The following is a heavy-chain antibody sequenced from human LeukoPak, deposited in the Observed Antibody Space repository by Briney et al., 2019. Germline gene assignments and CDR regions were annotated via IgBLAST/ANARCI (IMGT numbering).Heavy chain of an antibody. V-gene: IGHV3-21*01. CDR1: GFTFSSYS. CDR3: ARSNRDAFDM. J-gene: IGHJ3*02. D-gene: IGHD2/OR15-2a*01. CDR2: ISSSSSYI. Sequence: GGSLRLSCAASGFTFSSYSMNWVRQAPGKGLEWVSSISSSSSYIYYADSVKGRFTISRDNAKKSLSLQMNSLRAEDTAIYYCARSNRDAFDMWGQGTVVTVSS.